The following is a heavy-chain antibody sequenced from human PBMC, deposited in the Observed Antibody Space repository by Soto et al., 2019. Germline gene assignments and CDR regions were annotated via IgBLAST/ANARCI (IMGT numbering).Heavy chain of an antibody. CDR1: GGSARSGSHY. CDR3: ASDPLGYSSSHLFSH. Sequence: PSETLSLTYCVSGGSARSGSHYWSWIRQSPGKGLEWIGFIYYSGSTNYNPSLKSRVTISVDTSKNQFSLKVSSVTAADTAVYFCASDPLGYSSSHLFSHWAQGSPVTVS. J-gene: IGHJ4*02. D-gene: IGHD6-6*01. CDR2: IYYSGST. V-gene: IGHV4-61*01.